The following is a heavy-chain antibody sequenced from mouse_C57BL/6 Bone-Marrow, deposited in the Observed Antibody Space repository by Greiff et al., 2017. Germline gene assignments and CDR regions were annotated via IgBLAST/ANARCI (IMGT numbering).Heavy chain of an antibody. D-gene: IGHD3-2*02. CDR1: GYAFSSSW. J-gene: IGHJ3*01. CDR3: ARDRQRRRSFAY. CDR2: IYPGDGDT. V-gene: IGHV1-82*01. Sequence: QVQLQQSGPELVKPGASVKISCKASGYAFSSSWMNWVKQRPGKGLEWIGRIYPGDGDTNYNGKFKGKATLTADKSSSTAYMQRSSLTSEDSAVYFCARDRQRRRSFAYWGRGTRVTVSA.